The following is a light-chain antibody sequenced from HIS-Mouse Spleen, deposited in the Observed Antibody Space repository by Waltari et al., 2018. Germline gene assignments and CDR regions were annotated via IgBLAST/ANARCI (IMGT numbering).Light chain of an antibody. CDR1: SSDVGGYNY. J-gene: IGLJ3*02. V-gene: IGLV2-14*03. CDR3: SSYTSSSTWV. CDR2: DVS. Sequence: QSALTQPASMSGSPGQSITISCPGTSSDVGGYNYFSWYQQHPGKAPKLMIYDVSNRPSGVSNRFSGSKSGNTASLTISGLQAEDEADYYCSSYTSSSTWVFGGGTKLTVL.